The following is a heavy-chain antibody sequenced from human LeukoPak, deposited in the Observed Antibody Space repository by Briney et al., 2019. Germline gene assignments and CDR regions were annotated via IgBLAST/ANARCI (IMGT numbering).Heavy chain of an antibody. CDR3: AELGITMIGGV. D-gene: IGHD3-10*02. Sequence: GGSLRLSCAASGFTFNNYGMSWVRQAPGKGLEWVSAISGSGDATFYADSVKGRFTISRDISKKTLYLQMNSLRAEDTAVYYCAELGITMIGGVWGKGTTVTISS. V-gene: IGHV3-23*01. CDR2: ISGSGDAT. CDR1: GFTFNNYG. J-gene: IGHJ6*04.